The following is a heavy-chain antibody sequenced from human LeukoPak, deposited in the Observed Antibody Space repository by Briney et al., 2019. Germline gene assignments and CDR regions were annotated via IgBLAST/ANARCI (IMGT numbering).Heavy chain of an antibody. Sequence: PGGSLGLSCAASGYTFSSYGMHWVRQAPGKGLEWVAVIWYDGSNKYYADSVKGRFTISRDNSKNTLYLQMNSLRAEDTAVYYCARDDVAVTGALDFWGQGTLVTVSS. CDR3: ARDDVAVTGALDF. J-gene: IGHJ4*02. CDR1: GYTFSSYG. CDR2: IWYDGSNK. V-gene: IGHV3-33*01. D-gene: IGHD6-19*01.